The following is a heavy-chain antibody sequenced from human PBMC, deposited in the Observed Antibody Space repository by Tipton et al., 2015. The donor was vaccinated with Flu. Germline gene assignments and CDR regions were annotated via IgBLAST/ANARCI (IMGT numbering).Heavy chain of an antibody. Sequence: TLSLTCSVSGYSIGIGYFWGWIRQPPGKGLEWIGSVSHSGVTYYNGSLKSRLTISIDTFQNQFSLKLSSVTAADTAVYYCARTIAAAAYMDVWGRGTTVTVSS. CDR2: VSHSGVT. J-gene: IGHJ6*03. V-gene: IGHV4-38-2*01. CDR3: ARTIAAAAYMDV. CDR1: GYSIGIGYF. D-gene: IGHD6-13*01.